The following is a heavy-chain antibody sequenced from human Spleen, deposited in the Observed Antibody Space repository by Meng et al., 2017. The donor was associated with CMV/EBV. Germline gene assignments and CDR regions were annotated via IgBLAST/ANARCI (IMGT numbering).Heavy chain of an antibody. D-gene: IGHD2-15*01. CDR1: GGSISSSSYY. Sequence: SETLSLTCTVSGGSISSSSYYWGWIRQAPGKGLEWIGSIHYGGSTYYNPSLKSRVTISIDTSKNQFSLKLNSVTVADTAIYYCAALSGGGPEWYFDIWGRGTLVTVSS. CDR2: IHYGGST. J-gene: IGHJ2*01. CDR3: AALSGGGPEWYFDI. V-gene: IGHV4-39*07.